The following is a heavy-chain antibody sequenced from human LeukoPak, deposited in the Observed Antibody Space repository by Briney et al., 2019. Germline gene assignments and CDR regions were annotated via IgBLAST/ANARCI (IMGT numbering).Heavy chain of an antibody. Sequence: PSETLSLTCTVSGGSISSYYWSWIRQPAGKGLEWIGRIYTSGSTSYNPSLKSRVTMSVDTSKNQFSLKLSSVTAADTAVYYCAREPNLANRDYAGAFPYYYFYYMDVWGKGTTVTISS. J-gene: IGHJ6*03. V-gene: IGHV4-4*07. D-gene: IGHD4-17*01. CDR1: GGSISSYY. CDR2: IYTSGST. CDR3: AREPNLANRDYAGAFPYYYFYYMDV.